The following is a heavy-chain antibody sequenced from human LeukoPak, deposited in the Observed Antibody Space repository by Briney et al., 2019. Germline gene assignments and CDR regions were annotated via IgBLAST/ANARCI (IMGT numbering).Heavy chain of an antibody. CDR1: GFTFTSYW. J-gene: IGHJ6*04. V-gene: IGHV3-48*03. D-gene: IGHD3-10*02. CDR2: ISSSGSTI. Sequence: PGGSLRLSCAASGFTFTSYWMSWVRQAPGKGLEWVSYISSSGSTIYYADSVKGRFTISRDNAKNSLYLQMNSLRAEDTAVYYCAELGITMIGGVWGKGTTVTISS. CDR3: AELGITMIGGV.